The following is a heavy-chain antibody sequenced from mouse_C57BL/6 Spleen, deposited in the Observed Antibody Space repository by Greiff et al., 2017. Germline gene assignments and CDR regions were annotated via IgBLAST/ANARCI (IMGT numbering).Heavy chain of an antibody. V-gene: IGHV1-4*01. CDR1: GYTFTSYT. CDR2: INPSSGYT. D-gene: IGHD1-1*01. J-gene: IGHJ1*03. Sequence: VQLQQSGAELARPGASVQMSCKASGYTFTSYTMHWVKQRPGQGLEWIGYINPSSGYTKYNQKFKDKATLTADKSSSTAYMQLSSLTSEDSAVYYCARSNYYGSSYWYFDVWGTGTTVTVSS. CDR3: ARSNYYGSSYWYFDV.